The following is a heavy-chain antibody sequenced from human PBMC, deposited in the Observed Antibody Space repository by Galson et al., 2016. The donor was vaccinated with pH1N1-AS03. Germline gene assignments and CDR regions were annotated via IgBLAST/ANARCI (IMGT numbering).Heavy chain of an antibody. CDR2: IYWDDDK. Sequence: PALVKPPQTLTLTCTFSGFSLSTRGVAVGWIRQPPGKALEWLALIYWDDDKWYSPSLKSRLTITKDTSKNQVALTMTKMDPVDTATYYCAYSDDYSNYHWFDPWGQGTLVTVSS. J-gene: IGHJ5*02. CDR3: AYSDDYSNYHWFDP. V-gene: IGHV2-5*02. D-gene: IGHD4-11*01. CDR1: GFSLSTRGVA.